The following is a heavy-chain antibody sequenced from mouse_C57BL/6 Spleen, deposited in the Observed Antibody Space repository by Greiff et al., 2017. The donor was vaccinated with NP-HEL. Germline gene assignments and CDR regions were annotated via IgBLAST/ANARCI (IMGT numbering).Heavy chain of an antibody. CDR2: ISDGGSYT. D-gene: IGHD5-1*01. CDR1: GFTFSSYA. J-gene: IGHJ3*01. V-gene: IGHV5-4*01. CDR3: ARDQGEYPAWFAY. Sequence: DVQLVESGGGLVKPGGSLKLSCAASGFTFSSYAMSWVRQTPEKKLEWVATISDGGSYTYYPDNVKGRFTISRDNAKNNLYLQMSHLKSEDTAMYYCARDQGEYPAWFAYWGQGTLVTVSA.